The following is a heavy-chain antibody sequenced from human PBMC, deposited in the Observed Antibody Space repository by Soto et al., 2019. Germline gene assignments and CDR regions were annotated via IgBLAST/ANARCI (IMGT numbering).Heavy chain of an antibody. V-gene: IGHV3-11*01. Sequence: GGSLRLSCAASRFTFSDYYMSWIRQSPGKGLEWLSYVSNRGDTRYYADSVKGRFIISRDNAKNSLYLQMNSLRAEDTAVYYCASQRGNYYFDDWGQGTLVTVSS. CDR2: VSNRGDTR. CDR1: RFTFSDYY. J-gene: IGHJ4*02. D-gene: IGHD3-10*01. CDR3: ASQRGNYYFDD.